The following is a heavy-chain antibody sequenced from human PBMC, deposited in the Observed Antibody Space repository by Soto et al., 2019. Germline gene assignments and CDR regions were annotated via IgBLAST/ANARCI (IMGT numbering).Heavy chain of an antibody. Sequence: AGGSLRLSCAASGFTFSSYSMNWVRQAPGKGLEWVSSISSSSSYIYYADSVKGRFTISRDNAKNSLYLQMNSLRAEDTAVYYCARDLYSDSITIFGVVIDAFDIWGQGTMVTVSS. V-gene: IGHV3-21*01. J-gene: IGHJ3*02. CDR3: ARDLYSDSITIFGVVIDAFDI. D-gene: IGHD3-3*01. CDR2: ISSSSSYI. CDR1: GFTFSSYS.